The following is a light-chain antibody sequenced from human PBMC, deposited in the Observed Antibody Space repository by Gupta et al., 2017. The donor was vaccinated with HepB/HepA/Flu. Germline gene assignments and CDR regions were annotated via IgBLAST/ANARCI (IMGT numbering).Light chain of an antibody. J-gene: IGLJ2*01. CDR3: QAWDSSTVV. CDR2: QDS. Sequence: SSELTQPPSVSVSPGQTASITCSGAKLGDKYACWYQQKPGQSPVLVIYQDSKRPAGIPERFSGSNSGNTATLTIGGTQARDEDDYYCQAWDSSTVVFGGGTKLTVL. V-gene: IGLV3-1*01. CDR1: KLGDKY.